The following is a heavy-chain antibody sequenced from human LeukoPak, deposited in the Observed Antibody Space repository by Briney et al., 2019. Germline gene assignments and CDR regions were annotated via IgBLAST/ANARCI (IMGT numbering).Heavy chain of an antibody. D-gene: IGHD2-15*01. Sequence: GGSLRLSCAASGFTFSSYSMNWVRQAPGKGLEWVSYISSSSSTIYYADSVKGRFTISRDNSKNTLYLQMNSLRAEDTAVYYCAKAQVVVAATYFDYWGQGTLVTVSS. J-gene: IGHJ4*02. CDR1: GFTFSSYS. CDR2: ISSSSSTI. CDR3: AKAQVVVAATYFDY. V-gene: IGHV3-48*01.